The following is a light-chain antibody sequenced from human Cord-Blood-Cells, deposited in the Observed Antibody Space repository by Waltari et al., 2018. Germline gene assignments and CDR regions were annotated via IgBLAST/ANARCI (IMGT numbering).Light chain of an antibody. Sequence: EIVMTQSPATRSVSPGERATLSSRASQSVSRNLAWYQQKPGQAPRLLIYGSSTRATGIPARFSGSGSGTEFTLTISSLQSEDFAVYYCQQYNNWPPYTFGQGTKLEIK. CDR1: QSVSRN. V-gene: IGKV3-15*01. CDR2: GSS. J-gene: IGKJ2*01. CDR3: QQYNNWPPYT.